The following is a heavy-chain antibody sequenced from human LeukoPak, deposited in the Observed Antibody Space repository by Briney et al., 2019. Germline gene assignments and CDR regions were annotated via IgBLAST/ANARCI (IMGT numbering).Heavy chain of an antibody. D-gene: IGHD1-26*01. J-gene: IGHJ4*02. V-gene: IGHV3-21*01. Sequence: PGGSLRLSCAASEFTFSIYNMDWVRQTPGKGLEWVSLISSSSGYIYYTDSVKGRFTISRDNAKNSLYLQMISLRAEDSAVYYCTRGSEWEPLYYFDYWGQGSLVTVSS. CDR2: ISSSSGYI. CDR3: TRGSEWEPLYYFDY. CDR1: EFTFSIYN.